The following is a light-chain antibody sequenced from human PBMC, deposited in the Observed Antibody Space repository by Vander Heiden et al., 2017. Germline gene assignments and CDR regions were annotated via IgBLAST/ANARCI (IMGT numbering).Light chain of an antibody. CDR2: GAS. V-gene: IGKV3-15*01. Sequence: EIVMTQSPATLSVSPGESANLSCRASQSVSSNLAWYQQKPGQAPRLLIYGASTRATGIPARFSGSGSGTEFTLTISSLQSEDFAVYYCQQYNNWPRTFGQGTKVEIK. J-gene: IGKJ1*01. CDR1: QSVSSN. CDR3: QQYNNWPRT.